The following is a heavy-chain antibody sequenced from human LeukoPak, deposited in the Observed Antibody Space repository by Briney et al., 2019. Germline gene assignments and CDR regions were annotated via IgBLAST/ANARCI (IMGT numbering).Heavy chain of an antibody. J-gene: IGHJ4*02. CDR2: INHSGST. CDR3: ARGGSLTDGSGYYYGY. Sequence: SETLSLTCAVYGGSFSGYYWSWIRQPPGKGLEWIGEINHSGSTNYNPSLKSRVTISVDTSKNQFSLKLSSVTAADTAVYYCARGGSLTDGSGYYYGYWGQGTLVTVSS. V-gene: IGHV4-34*01. CDR1: GGSFSGYY. D-gene: IGHD3-22*01.